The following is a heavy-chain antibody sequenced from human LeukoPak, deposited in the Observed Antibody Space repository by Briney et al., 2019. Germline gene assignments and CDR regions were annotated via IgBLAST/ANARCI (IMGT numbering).Heavy chain of an antibody. Sequence: PSETLSLTCTVSGGSISTSYYYWGWIRQPPGKGLEWIGNIHNSESTYYNPSLKSRVTISVDTSKNQFSLKLSSVTAADTAVYYCARGWVLRYFLLNWFDPWGQGTLVTVSS. CDR2: IHNSEST. D-gene: IGHD3-9*01. CDR1: GGSISTSYYY. CDR3: ARGWVLRYFLLNWFDP. V-gene: IGHV4-39*01. J-gene: IGHJ5*02.